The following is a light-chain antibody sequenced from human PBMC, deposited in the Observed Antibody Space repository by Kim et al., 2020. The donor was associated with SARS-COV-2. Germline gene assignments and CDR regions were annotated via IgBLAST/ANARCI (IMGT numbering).Light chain of an antibody. J-gene: IGKJ2*01. V-gene: IGKV1-39*01. Sequence: DIEMTQSPPSLSASVGERVTISCRSSQSISRYLKWYQQKPGKAPKLLIYAASSLQSGVPTRCSGSGSGTDFTLTISSLEPEDFATYYCQQSYSTPRTFGQGTKLEI. CDR3: QQSYSTPRT. CDR1: QSISRY. CDR2: AAS.